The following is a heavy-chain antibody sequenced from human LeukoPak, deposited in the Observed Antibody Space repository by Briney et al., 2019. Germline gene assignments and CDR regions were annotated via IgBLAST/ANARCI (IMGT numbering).Heavy chain of an antibody. CDR2: ISSSSNTI. D-gene: IGHD3-16*01. J-gene: IGHJ4*02. Sequence: PGGSLRLSCAASGFSFSSCSMDWVRQAPGKGLEWISYISSSSNTIHYANSVKGRFTISRDNAKNSLYLQMNSLRDEDTAVYYCARHRVYARQDTFDYWGQGTLVTVSS. CDR3: ARHRVYARQDTFDY. CDR1: GFSFSSCS. V-gene: IGHV3-48*02.